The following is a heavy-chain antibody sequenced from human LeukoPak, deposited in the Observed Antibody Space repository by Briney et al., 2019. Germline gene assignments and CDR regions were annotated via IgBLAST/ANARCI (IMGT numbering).Heavy chain of an antibody. V-gene: IGHV4-59*01. J-gene: IGHJ4*02. CDR2: IYYSGST. Sequence: SETLSLTCTVSGASLSSYYWSWIRQPPGKGLEWIGYIYYSGSTNYNPSLKSRVTISVDTSKNQFSLKLSSVTAADTAVYYCARSPSAGGVYYFDYWGQGTLVTVSS. D-gene: IGHD3-16*01. CDR1: GASLSSYY. CDR3: ARSPSAGGVYYFDY.